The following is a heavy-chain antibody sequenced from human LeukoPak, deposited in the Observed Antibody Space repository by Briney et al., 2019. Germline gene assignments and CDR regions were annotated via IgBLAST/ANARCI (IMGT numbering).Heavy chain of an antibody. J-gene: IGHJ4*02. CDR1: GYTFSDYY. CDR2: ISSSSSYT. D-gene: IGHD6-13*01. V-gene: IGHV3-11*06. Sequence: GGSLRLSCAASGYTFSDYYMSWIRQAPGKGLEWVSYISSSSSYTNYADSVKGRFTMSRDNAKNSLYLQMNSLRAEDTAVYYCARKNYPGIAAAVDYWGQGTLVTVSS. CDR3: ARKNYPGIAAAVDY.